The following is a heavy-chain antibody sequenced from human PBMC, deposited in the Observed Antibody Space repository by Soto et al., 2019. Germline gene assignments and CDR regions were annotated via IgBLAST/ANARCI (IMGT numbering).Heavy chain of an antibody. D-gene: IGHD4-17*01. J-gene: IGHJ4*02. CDR2: ISSSSSYI. Sequence: GRSLRLSCAASGFTFSSYSMNWVRQAPGKGLEWVSSISSSSSYIYYADSVKGRFTISRDNAKNSLYLQMNSLRAEDTAVYYCASSPTVTNNDYWGQGTLVTVSS. CDR1: GFTFSSYS. CDR3: ASSPTVTNNDY. V-gene: IGHV3-21*01.